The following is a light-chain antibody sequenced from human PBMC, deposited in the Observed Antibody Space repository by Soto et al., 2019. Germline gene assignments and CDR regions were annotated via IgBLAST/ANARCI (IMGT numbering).Light chain of an antibody. CDR1: SSDVGGFNF. Sequence: QSVLTQPASVSGSPGQSVTISCTGTSSDVGGFNFVSWYQQYPGQAPKLVTYEVINRPSGISDRFSGSKSDNTASLTISGLQAEDEADYYCSSYRSSSTYVFGTGTKVTVL. CDR3: SSYRSSSTYV. V-gene: IGLV2-14*01. CDR2: EVI. J-gene: IGLJ1*01.